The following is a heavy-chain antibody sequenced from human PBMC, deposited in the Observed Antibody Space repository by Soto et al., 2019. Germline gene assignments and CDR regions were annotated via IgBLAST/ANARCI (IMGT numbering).Heavy chain of an antibody. D-gene: IGHD3-10*01. CDR2: ISYDGSNK. Sequence: QVQLVESGGGVVQPGRSLRLSCAASGFTFSSYGMHWVRQAPGKGLEWVAVISYDGSNKYYADSVKGRFTISRDNSKNTLYLQMNRLRAEDTAVYYCAKDIGVAMVRGGIGYWGQGTLVTVSS. CDR3: AKDIGVAMVRGGIGY. CDR1: GFTFSSYG. J-gene: IGHJ4*02. V-gene: IGHV3-30*18.